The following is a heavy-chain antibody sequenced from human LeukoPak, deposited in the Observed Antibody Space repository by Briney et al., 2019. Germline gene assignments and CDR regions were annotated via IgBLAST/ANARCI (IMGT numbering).Heavy chain of an antibody. CDR3: ASAFTYVRLGDH. V-gene: IGHV3-74*01. J-gene: IGHJ4*02. CDR1: GLSFSSYW. Sequence: PGGSLRLSCAVSGLSFSSYWMHWVRQAPGKGLVWVARTNLHGTAVVYADSVRGRFTISRDNAKNTLFLQMNSLRAEDTAVYYCASAFTYVRLGDHWGQGTLVTVSS. CDR2: TNLHGTAV. D-gene: IGHD3-16*01.